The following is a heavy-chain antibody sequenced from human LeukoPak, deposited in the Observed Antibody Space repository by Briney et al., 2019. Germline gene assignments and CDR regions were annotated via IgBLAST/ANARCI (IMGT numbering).Heavy chain of an antibody. Sequence: GSLRLSCAASGFTFSNTWMNWVRQAPGTGLEWIGRIKSKTDGGTTDYAAPVEGRFTISRDDSKNTLYLQMNSLKTEDTGVYYCTTLTFGGVIVLDYWGQGTLLTVSS. D-gene: IGHD3-16*02. CDR2: IKSKTDGGTT. CDR1: GFTFSNTW. V-gene: IGHV3-15*01. CDR3: TTLTFGGVIVLDY. J-gene: IGHJ4*02.